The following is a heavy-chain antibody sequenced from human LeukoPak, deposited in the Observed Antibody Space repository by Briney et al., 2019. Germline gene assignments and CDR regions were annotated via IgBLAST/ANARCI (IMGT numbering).Heavy chain of an antibody. CDR3: ARLLAVAGNWHFDY. Sequence: SETQSLTCTVSGGSISSSDYYWGWIRQPPGKGLEWIGSLYYSGSTYYNPSLKSRVTISVDTSKNQFSLKLSSVTAADTAVYYCARLLAVAGNWHFDYWGQGTLVTVSS. V-gene: IGHV4-39*01. J-gene: IGHJ4*02. CDR2: LYYSGST. D-gene: IGHD6-19*01. CDR1: GGSISSSDYY.